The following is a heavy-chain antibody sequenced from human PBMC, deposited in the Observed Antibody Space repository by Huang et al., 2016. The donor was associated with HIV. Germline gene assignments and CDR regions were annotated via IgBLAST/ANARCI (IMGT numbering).Heavy chain of an antibody. CDR3: ARDSPLLGVVIVVVPTAPNAFDI. J-gene: IGHJ3*02. Sequence: QVQLVQSGVEVKKPGASVKVSCKASGYTFTSYGISWVGQAPGQGIEWMGGISANNGVTNYAQKVQGRVTMTRDTATSTAYMGLRSLRSDDTAVYYCARDSPLLGVVIVVVPTAPNAFDIWGQGTMVTVSS. D-gene: IGHD2-2*01. V-gene: IGHV1-18*01. CDR1: GYTFTSYG. CDR2: ISANNGVT.